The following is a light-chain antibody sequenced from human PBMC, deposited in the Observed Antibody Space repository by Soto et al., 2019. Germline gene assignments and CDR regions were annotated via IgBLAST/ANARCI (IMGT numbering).Light chain of an antibody. CDR2: TNN. Sequence: QSVLTQPPSASGTPGQTVTISCSGGSSNIGSNSVSWYQQLPGSAPTLLIYTNNQRPSGVPDRFSGSKSGTSASLAVSGLQSEDEGDYYCATWDDSLSGTVFGGGTKLTVL. CDR3: ATWDDSLSGTV. CDR1: SSNIGSNS. V-gene: IGLV1-44*01. J-gene: IGLJ2*01.